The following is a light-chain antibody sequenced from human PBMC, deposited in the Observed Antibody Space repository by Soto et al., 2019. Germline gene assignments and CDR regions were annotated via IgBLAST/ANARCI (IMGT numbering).Light chain of an antibody. CDR2: DVS. CDR1: QSITSW. CDR3: QQYESYWT. V-gene: IGKV1-5*01. J-gene: IGKJ1*01. Sequence: DIQMTQSPSTLSASVVDRVTITCRASQSITSWLSWYQQKPGQAPRLLIYDVSSLQSGVPSRFSGSGSATEFTLTISSLQPDDFATYYCQQYESYWTFGQGTKVDIK.